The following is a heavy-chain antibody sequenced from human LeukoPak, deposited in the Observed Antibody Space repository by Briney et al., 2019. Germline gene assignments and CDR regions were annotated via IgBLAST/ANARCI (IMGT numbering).Heavy chain of an antibody. CDR1: GFTFDDYT. J-gene: IGHJ4*02. CDR3: AILTGYHDFDH. D-gene: IGHD3-9*01. CDR2: IRWDGGST. Sequence: GGSLRLSCAASGFTFDDYTMHWVRHAPGKGLEWVSLIRWDGGSTYYADSVKGRFTISRDNSKNSLYLQMNSLRTEDTALYYCAILTGYHDFDHWGQGTQVTVSS. V-gene: IGHV3-43*01.